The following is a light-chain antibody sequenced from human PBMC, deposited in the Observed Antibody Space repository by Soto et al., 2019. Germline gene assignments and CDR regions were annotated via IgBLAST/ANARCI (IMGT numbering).Light chain of an antibody. V-gene: IGKV3-15*01. Sequence: EVVMTQSPGTLSVSLGESATLSCRASQSVDGYLAWYQQKPGQAPRLLIYGASTRATGVTARFRGGGSGTEFSLTISSLQSEDFAVYCCQQYNNWPQTFGQGTKVDIK. J-gene: IGKJ1*01. CDR1: QSVDGY. CDR3: QQYNNWPQT. CDR2: GAS.